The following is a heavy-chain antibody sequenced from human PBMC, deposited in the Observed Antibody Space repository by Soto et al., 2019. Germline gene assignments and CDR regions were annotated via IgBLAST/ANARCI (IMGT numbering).Heavy chain of an antibody. J-gene: IGHJ4*02. V-gene: IGHV1-8*01. CDR2: MNPNSGTT. CDR3: ARGYCSAECCYLVDY. CDR1: GYTFTNYE. Sequence: QVQLVQSGAEVKQPGASVKVSCKASGYTFTNYEINWVRQATGQGLEWMGWMNPNSGTTGYAQKFHGRVTMNRDTSISKASMELSSLRSEDTAVSYSARGYCSAECCYLVDYWGQGTLVTVSS. D-gene: IGHD2-15*01.